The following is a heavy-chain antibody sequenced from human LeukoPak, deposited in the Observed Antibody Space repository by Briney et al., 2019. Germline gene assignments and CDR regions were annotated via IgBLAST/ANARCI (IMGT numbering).Heavy chain of an antibody. CDR2: ISGSDGTT. J-gene: IGHJ4*02. CDR3: ARLARYGDSEY. D-gene: IGHD4-17*01. V-gene: IGHV3-23*01. CDR1: GVTFSSYA. Sequence: GGSLRLSCAASGVTFSSYALSGVPQAPGKGRECVSAISGSDGTTYYADSVKGRFTISRDNSKNTLYLQMNSLRAEDTAVYYCARLARYGDSEYWGQGTLVTVSS.